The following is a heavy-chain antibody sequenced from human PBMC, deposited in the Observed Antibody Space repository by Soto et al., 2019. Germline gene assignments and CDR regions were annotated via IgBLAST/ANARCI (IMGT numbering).Heavy chain of an antibody. CDR1: GFTFSSYG. V-gene: IGHV3-33*01. CDR2: IWYDGSNK. CDR3: ARDGGRVLGASLDY. J-gene: IGHJ4*02. Sequence: QVQLVESGGGVVQPGRSLRLSCAASGFTFSSYGMHWVRQAPGKGLEWVAVIWYDGSNKYYADSVKGRFTISRDNSKNTLYLQMKSLRAEDTAVYYCARDGGRVLGASLDYWGQGTLVTVSS. D-gene: IGHD3-16*01.